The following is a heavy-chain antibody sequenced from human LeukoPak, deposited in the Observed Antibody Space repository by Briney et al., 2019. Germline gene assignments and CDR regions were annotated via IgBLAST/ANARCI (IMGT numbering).Heavy chain of an antibody. CDR2: IGPRSDNI. J-gene: IGHJ4*02. CDR1: GFTFSDYF. Sequence: GGSLRLSCAASGFTFSDYFMSWIRQAPEKGLEWVSYIGPRSDNINYADSVKGRFTVSRDNAKNSVYLQMNSLRAEDTAVYYCARDYHYDFWSGYTTTDYWGQGTLVTVSS. CDR3: ARDYHYDFWSGYTTTDY. V-gene: IGHV3-11*04. D-gene: IGHD3-3*01.